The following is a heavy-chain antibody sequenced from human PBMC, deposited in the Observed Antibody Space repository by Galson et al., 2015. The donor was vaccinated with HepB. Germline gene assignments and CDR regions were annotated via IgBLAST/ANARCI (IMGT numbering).Heavy chain of an antibody. J-gene: IGHJ3*02. CDR3: AKDIPRDIVVVPAAKDAFDI. D-gene: IGHD2-2*01. CDR2: VSHDGNFK. Sequence: SLRLSCAASGFTFTNYGMHWVRQAPGKGLEWVTVVSHDGNFKDYADSVKGRFTISRDDSKKTLHLQMNSLGAEDTAVYHCAKDIPRDIVVVPAAKDAFDIWGQGTMVTVSS. V-gene: IGHV3-30*18. CDR1: GFTFTNYG.